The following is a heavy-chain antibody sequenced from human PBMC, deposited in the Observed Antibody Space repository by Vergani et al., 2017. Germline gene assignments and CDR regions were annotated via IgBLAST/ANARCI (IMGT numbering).Heavy chain of an antibody. CDR1: GCTFSSYA. CDR2: INPSGGST. J-gene: IGHJ4*02. CDR3: TRGWYYDSIAYWAY. Sequence: QVQLVQSGAEVKKPGSSVKVSCKASGCTFSSYAISWVRQAPRQGLEWMGIINPSGGSTSYAQKFQGRVTMTRDTSTSTVYMELSSLRSEDTAVYYCTRGWYYDSIAYWAYWGQGTLVTVSS. V-gene: IGHV1-46*03. D-gene: IGHD3-22*01.